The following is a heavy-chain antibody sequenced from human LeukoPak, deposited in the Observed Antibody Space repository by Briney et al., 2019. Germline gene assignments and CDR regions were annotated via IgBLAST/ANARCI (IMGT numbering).Heavy chain of an antibody. Sequence: PSETLSLTCTVSGGSISSSSYYWGWIRQPPGKGLEWIGSIYYSGSTYYNPSLKSRVTISVDTSKNQFSLKLSSVTAADTAVYYCARIVSGSPYYYYYMDVWGKGTTVTVSS. D-gene: IGHD1-26*01. CDR3: ARIVSGSPYYYYYMDV. CDR1: GGSISSSSYY. CDR2: IYYSGST. J-gene: IGHJ6*03. V-gene: IGHV4-39*01.